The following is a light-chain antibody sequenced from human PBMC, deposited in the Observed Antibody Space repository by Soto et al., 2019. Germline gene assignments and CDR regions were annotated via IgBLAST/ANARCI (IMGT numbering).Light chain of an antibody. CDR1: QSVGRN. Sequence: EIVMTQSPVALSVSPGESAALSCRASQSVGRNFAWYQQRPGQAPRVLIYGTSTRATGVPARFSGSGSGTDFTLTSSSLQSEDFAVYYCQQYNKWPYTLGQGTRLEIK. CDR2: GTS. V-gene: IGKV3-15*01. CDR3: QQYNKWPYT. J-gene: IGKJ2*01.